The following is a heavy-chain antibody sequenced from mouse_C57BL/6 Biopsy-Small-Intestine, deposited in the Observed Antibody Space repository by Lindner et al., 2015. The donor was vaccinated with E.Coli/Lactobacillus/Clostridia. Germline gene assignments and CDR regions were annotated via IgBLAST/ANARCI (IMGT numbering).Heavy chain of an antibody. CDR2: ISSGSSTV. CDR1: GFTFSDYG. J-gene: IGHJ4*01. Sequence: QLQESWGGLVKPGGSLKLSCAASGFTFSDYGIHWVRQGPEKGLEWVAYISSGSSTVYYADTVKGRFTISRDNAKNTLFLQMASLRSEDTAMYYCARPHHYAMDYWGQGTSVTVSS. V-gene: IGHV5-17*01. CDR3: ARPHHYAMDY.